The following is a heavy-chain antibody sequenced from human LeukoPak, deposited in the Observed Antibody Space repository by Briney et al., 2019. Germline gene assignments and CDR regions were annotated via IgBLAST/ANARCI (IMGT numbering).Heavy chain of an antibody. J-gene: IGHJ3*02. Sequence: SETLSLTCTVSDGSISSYYWSWIRQPPGKGLEWIGYIYYSGSTSYNPSLKSRVTISVDTSKNQFSLKLSSVTAADTAVYYCARADVHDAFDIWGQGTMVTVSS. CDR2: IYYSGST. CDR3: ARADVHDAFDI. V-gene: IGHV4-59*01. D-gene: IGHD3-16*01. CDR1: DGSISSYY.